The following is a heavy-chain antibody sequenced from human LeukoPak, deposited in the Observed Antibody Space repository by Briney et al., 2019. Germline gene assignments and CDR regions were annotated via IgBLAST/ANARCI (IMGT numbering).Heavy chain of an antibody. Sequence: SGGSLRLSCAASGFTFSDYYMSWIRQAPGKGLERVSYISSSGSTIYYADSVKGRFTISRDNAKNSLYLQMNSLRAEDTAVYYCAKGSGPHQMSPLDYWGQGTLVTVSS. V-gene: IGHV3-11*01. J-gene: IGHJ4*02. CDR3: AKGSGPHQMSPLDY. CDR2: ISSSGSTI. CDR1: GFTFSDYY.